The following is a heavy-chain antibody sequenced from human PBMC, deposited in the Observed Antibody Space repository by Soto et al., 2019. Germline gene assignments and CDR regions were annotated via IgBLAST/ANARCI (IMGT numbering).Heavy chain of an antibody. CDR3: VLPSGGCGSDVCYAALFAY. V-gene: IGHV3-23*01. Sequence: EVQLLESGGGLVQPGGSLRLSCAASGFAFSSRAMGWVRQAPGMGPEWVSGISGSGGSTYYADSVKGRFTISRDNSKDTLSLQVNSLRAEDTAVYYCVLPSGGCGSDVCYAALFAYWGQGALVTVSS. CDR1: GFAFSSRA. CDR2: ISGSGGST. D-gene: IGHD2-21*02. J-gene: IGHJ4*02.